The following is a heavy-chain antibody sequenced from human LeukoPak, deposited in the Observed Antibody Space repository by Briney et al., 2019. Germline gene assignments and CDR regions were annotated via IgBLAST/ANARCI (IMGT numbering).Heavy chain of an antibody. CDR1: GYSISSGHN. D-gene: IGHD2-15*01. V-gene: IGHV4-38-2*01. J-gene: IGHJ6*03. CDR2: IYHSGKT. CDR3: VAGVDYMDV. Sequence: SETLSPTCSVSGYSISSGHNWGWIRQAPGKGLEWIGSIYHSGKTYYNPSLKSRVTISIDTSKNEFSLKLSSVTAADTAVVVVVAGVDYMDVWGKGTTVTVS.